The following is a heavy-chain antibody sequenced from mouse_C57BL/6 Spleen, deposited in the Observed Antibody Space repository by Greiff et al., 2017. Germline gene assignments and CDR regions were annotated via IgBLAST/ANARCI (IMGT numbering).Heavy chain of an antibody. CDR1: GYAFTNYL. D-gene: IGHD2-5*01. CDR3: ARGDSKDYYAMDY. V-gene: IGHV1-54*01. Sequence: VKLMESGAELVRPGTSVKVSCKASGYAFTNYLIEWVKQRPGQGLEWIGVINPGSGGTNYNEKFKGKATLTADKSSSTAYMQLSSLTSEDSAVYFCARGDSKDYYAMDYWGQGTSVTVSS. J-gene: IGHJ4*01. CDR2: INPGSGGT.